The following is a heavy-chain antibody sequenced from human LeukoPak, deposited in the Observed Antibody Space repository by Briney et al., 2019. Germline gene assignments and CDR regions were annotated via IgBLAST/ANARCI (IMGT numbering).Heavy chain of an antibody. D-gene: IGHD6-13*01. Sequence: SETLSLTCAVYGGSFSGYYWSWIRQPPGKGLEWIGEINHSGSTNYNPSLKSRVTISVDTSKNQFSLKLSSVTAADTAVYYCASWVRSSSWYVSWFDPWGQGTLVTVSS. CDR2: INHSGST. J-gene: IGHJ5*02. V-gene: IGHV4-34*01. CDR3: ASWVRSSSWYVSWFDP. CDR1: GGSFSGYY.